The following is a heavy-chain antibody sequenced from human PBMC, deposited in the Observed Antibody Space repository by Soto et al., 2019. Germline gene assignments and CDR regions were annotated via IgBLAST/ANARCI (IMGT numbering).Heavy chain of an antibody. CDR3: ARDRGYPDSFDT. J-gene: IGHJ3*02. D-gene: IGHD3-10*01. Sequence: EVQLVESGGGLVQPGESLRLSCAASGFNFSPYWMHWVRQAPGKGLEWISHIGGGGFTTIYADSVKGRFTISRDDAKSTLYLQMNSLGSEDTAVYYCARDRGYPDSFDTWGQRTVVTVSS. V-gene: IGHV3-74*01. CDR2: IGGGGFTT. CDR1: GFNFSPYW.